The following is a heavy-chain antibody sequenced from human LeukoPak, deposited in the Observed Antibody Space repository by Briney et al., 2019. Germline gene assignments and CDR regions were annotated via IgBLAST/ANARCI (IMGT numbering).Heavy chain of an antibody. CDR3: VRRVDYYGSGSYFYYDY. CDR1: GGSISSSGYY. Sequence: SETLSLTCTVAGGSISSSGYYWDWIRQPPGKGLDWIGTIHYSGTTFYKSSLECRLTMSVDTSKNQFSLKLSSVTAADTAVYYCVRRVDYYGSGSYFYYDYWGQGTLVTVSS. V-gene: IGHV4-39*01. J-gene: IGHJ4*02. D-gene: IGHD3-10*01. CDR2: IHYSGTT.